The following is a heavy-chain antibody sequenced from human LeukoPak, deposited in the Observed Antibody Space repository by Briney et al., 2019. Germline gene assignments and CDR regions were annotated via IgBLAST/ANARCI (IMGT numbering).Heavy chain of an antibody. CDR1: GGSISSYY. D-gene: IGHD2-15*01. CDR3: ARVAVNWFDP. V-gene: IGHV4-59*01. J-gene: IGHJ5*02. CDR2: IYYSGST. Sequence: SETLSLTCTVSGGSISSYYWSWIRQPPGKGLEWIGYIYYSGSTNYNPSLKSRVTISVDTSKNQFSLKLSSVAAADTAVYYCARVAVNWFDPWGQGTLVTVSS.